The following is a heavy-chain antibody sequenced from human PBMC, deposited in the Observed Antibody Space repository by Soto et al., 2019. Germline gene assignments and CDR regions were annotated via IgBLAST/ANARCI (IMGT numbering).Heavy chain of an antibody. CDR3: AKDADIVVVVAAPNWFDP. CDR1: GFTFSSYA. D-gene: IGHD2-15*01. J-gene: IGHJ5*02. Sequence: GGSLRLSCAASGFTFSSYAMSWVRQAPGKGLEWVSAISGSGGSTYYADSVKGRFTISRDNSKNTLYLQMNSLRAEDTAVYYCAKDADIVVVVAAPNWFDPWGQGTLVTVSS. CDR2: ISGSGGST. V-gene: IGHV3-23*01.